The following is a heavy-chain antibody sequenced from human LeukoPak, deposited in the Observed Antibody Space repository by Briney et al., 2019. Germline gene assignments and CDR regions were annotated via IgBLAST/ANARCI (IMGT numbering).Heavy chain of an antibody. Sequence: ASVKVSCKASGYTFTSYAMNWVRQAPGQGLEWMGWINTNTGNPTYAQGFTGRFVFSLDTSVSTAYLQISSLKAEDTAVYYCAREVADYYYYYMDVWGKGTTVTISS. CDR2: INTNTGNP. V-gene: IGHV7-4-1*02. CDR3: AREVADYYYYYMDV. D-gene: IGHD5-12*01. J-gene: IGHJ6*03. CDR1: GYTFTSYA.